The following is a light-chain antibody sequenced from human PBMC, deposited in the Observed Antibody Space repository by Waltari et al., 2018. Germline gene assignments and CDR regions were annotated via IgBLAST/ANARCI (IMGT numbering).Light chain of an antibody. Sequence: DIVLTQSPATLSLSPGERATLSCRASQSISNYLAWYQQKPGQAPRLLIYDTSNRATGIPTRFSGSGFGTDFTLTISSLEPEEFAIYYCQQRRNWPLTFGGGTKVEIK. CDR3: QQRRNWPLT. CDR1: QSISNY. V-gene: IGKV3-11*01. J-gene: IGKJ4*01. CDR2: DTS.